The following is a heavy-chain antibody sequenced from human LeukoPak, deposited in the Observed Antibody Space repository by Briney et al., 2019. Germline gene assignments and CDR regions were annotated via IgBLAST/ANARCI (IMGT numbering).Heavy chain of an antibody. CDR2: MYYSGST. Sequence: SETLSLTCTVSGGSVSSGSYYWSWIRQPPGKGLEWIGYMYYSGSTSYSPSLKSRVTISVDTSKNQFSLKLSSVAAADTAVYYCARDFYYDSSGYYDALDIWGQGTMVTVSS. CDR1: GGSVSSGSYY. CDR3: ARDFYYDSSGYYDALDI. D-gene: IGHD3-22*01. J-gene: IGHJ3*02. V-gene: IGHV4-61*01.